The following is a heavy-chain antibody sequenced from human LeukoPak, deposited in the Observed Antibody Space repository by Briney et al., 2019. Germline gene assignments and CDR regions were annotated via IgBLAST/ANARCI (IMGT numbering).Heavy chain of an antibody. CDR1: GYTFTSYG. Sequence: ASVTVSCKASGYTFTSYGISWVRQAPGQGLEWMGWISAYNGNTNYAQKLQGRVTVTTDTSTSTAYMELRSLRSDDTAVYYCARHGDQLQYYYYYYMDVWGKGTTVTVSS. CDR3: ARHGDQLQYYYYYYMDV. V-gene: IGHV1-18*01. CDR2: ISAYNGNT. J-gene: IGHJ6*03. D-gene: IGHD2-2*01.